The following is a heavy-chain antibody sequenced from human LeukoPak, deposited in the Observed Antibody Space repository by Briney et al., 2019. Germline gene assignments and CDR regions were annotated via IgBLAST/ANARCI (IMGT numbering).Heavy chain of an antibody. CDR1: GGSISSSSYY. CDR3: ARGGRYMDV. CDR2: IYYSGST. J-gene: IGHJ6*03. Sequence: PSETLSLTCTVSGGSISSSSYYWGWIRQPPGKGLEWIGYIYYSGSTNYNPSLKSRVTISVDTSKNQFSLKLSSVTAADTAVYYCARGGRYMDVWGKGTTVTVSS. V-gene: IGHV4-61*05.